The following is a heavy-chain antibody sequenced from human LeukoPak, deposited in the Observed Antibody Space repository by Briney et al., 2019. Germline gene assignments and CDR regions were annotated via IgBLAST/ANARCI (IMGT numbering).Heavy chain of an antibody. D-gene: IGHD3-3*01. CDR1: GGSFSGYY. Sequence: PSETLSLTCAVYGGSFSGYYWSWVRQPPGKGREWIGEINHRGSTNYNPSLKSRVTISVDTSKNQFSLKLSSVTAADTAVYYCARVEGYFDYWGQGTLVTVSS. CDR3: ARVEGYFDY. V-gene: IGHV4-34*01. J-gene: IGHJ4*02. CDR2: INHRGST.